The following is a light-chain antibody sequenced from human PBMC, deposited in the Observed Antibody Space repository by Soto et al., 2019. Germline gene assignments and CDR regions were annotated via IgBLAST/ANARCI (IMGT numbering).Light chain of an antibody. CDR3: QQNKDWPGT. Sequence: EIEMTQSPATLSVSPGERATLSCRASQSVSNYLAWFQQKPGQAPRLLIYDASTRDTGIPVRFSGSGSGTEFTLTISSLQSEDFGVYYCQQNKDWPGTFGQGTKVEI. CDR1: QSVSNY. J-gene: IGKJ1*01. V-gene: IGKV3-15*01. CDR2: DAS.